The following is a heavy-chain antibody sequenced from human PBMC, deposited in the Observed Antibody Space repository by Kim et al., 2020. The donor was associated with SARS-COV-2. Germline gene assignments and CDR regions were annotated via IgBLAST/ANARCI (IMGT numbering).Heavy chain of an antibody. CDR2: ISSSGSTI. CDR3: AAQPYDFWSGYPKPVHYYYYGMDV. D-gene: IGHD3-3*01. V-gene: IGHV3-11*01. CDR1: GFTFSDYY. J-gene: IGHJ6*02. Sequence: GGSLRLSCAASGFTFSDYYMSWIRQAPGKGLEWVSYISSSGSTIYYADSVKGRFTISRDNAKNSLYLQMNSLRAEDTAVYYCAAQPYDFWSGYPKPVHYYYYGMDVWGQGTTVTVSS.